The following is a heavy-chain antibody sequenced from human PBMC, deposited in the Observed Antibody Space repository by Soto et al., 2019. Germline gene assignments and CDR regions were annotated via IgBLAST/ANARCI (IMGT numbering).Heavy chain of an antibody. V-gene: IGHV1-18*01. CDR2: ISAYNGNT. Sequence: ASVKVSCKASGYTFTSYGISWVRQAPGQGLEWMGWISAYNGNTNYAQKLQDRVTMTTDTSTSTAYMGLRSLRSDDTAVYYCARDHSVVVAAQNNWFDPWGQGTLVT. J-gene: IGHJ5*02. CDR3: ARDHSVVVAAQNNWFDP. D-gene: IGHD2-15*01. CDR1: GYTFTSYG.